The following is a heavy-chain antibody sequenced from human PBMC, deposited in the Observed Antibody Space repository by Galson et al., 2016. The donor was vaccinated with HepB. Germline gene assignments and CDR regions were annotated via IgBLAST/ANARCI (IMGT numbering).Heavy chain of an antibody. J-gene: IGHJ3*02. CDR2: ISSGSSLI. CDR1: GLNFSTHN. D-gene: IGHD6-19*01. CDR3: ARDREQWLVAHAFDI. Sequence: SLRLSCAASGLNFSTHNMNWVRQAPGKGLEWVSYISSGSSLIYYAGSVKGRFTISRDNAKNSLFLQMNSLRDEDSAVYYCARDREQWLVAHAFDIWGQGTMVTVSS. V-gene: IGHV3-48*02.